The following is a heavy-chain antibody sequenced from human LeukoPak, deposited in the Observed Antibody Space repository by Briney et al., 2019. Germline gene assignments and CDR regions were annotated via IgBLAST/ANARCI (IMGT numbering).Heavy chain of an antibody. J-gene: IGHJ5*02. V-gene: IGHV4-4*07. CDR3: ARGTLRLGDLSLSNDFDP. D-gene: IGHD3-16*02. CDR1: GGSINNNY. CDR2: IQGNGSS. Sequence: PSGTLSLTCTVSGGSINNNYWSWIRQPAGKGLEWVGRIQGNGSSNYNPSLKSRVTMSVDTSKNQSSLKLSSVTAADTALYYCARGTLRLGDLSLSNDFDPWGQGTLVTVST.